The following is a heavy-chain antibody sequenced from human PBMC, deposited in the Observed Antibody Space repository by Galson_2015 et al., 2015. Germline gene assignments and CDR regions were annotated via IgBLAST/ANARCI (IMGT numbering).Heavy chain of an antibody. J-gene: IGHJ4*02. CDR1: GFTFSNYW. CDR3: ASQTWTGYFDY. CDR2: IKQDGSEK. V-gene: IGHV3-7*03. D-gene: IGHD3-10*01. Sequence: SLRLSCAASGFTFSNYWMSWVRQAPGKGLGWVANIKQDGSEKYYVDSVKGRFTISRDNAKNSLYLQMNSLRAEDTAIYYCASQTWTGYFDYWGQGILVTVSS.